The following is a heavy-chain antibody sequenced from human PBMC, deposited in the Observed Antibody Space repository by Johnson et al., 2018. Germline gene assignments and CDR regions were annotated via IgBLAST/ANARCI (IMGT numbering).Heavy chain of an antibody. CDR3: VKDCGYIYGYHWFHP. CDR2: SRNRAKSYTT. Sequence: VRLVEAGGGLVQPGGSLRLSCAASGFVFSDPYMDWVRQAPGKGLEWVGRSRNRAKSYTTEYAASVKGRFTISRVDSTNSLFLQMNSLKPEDTAVYYCVKDCGYIYGYHWFHPWGQGTLVTVSS. CDR1: GFVFSDPY. V-gene: IGHV3-72*01. J-gene: IGHJ5*02. D-gene: IGHD5-12*01.